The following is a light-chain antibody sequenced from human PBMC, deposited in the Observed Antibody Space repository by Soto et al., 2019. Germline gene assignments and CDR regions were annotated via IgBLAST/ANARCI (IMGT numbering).Light chain of an antibody. CDR3: HQTYLASQT. CDR1: QSISSN. Sequence: DIPMTQSPASLSASVGDRVTITCRAGQSISSNLNWYQQKPGKAPKLLIYAASSLQSGVPSRFSGSGSGTDFTLTITRLQPEDFATYYCHQTYLASQTVGQGTKLEIK. J-gene: IGKJ2*01. V-gene: IGKV1-39*01. CDR2: AAS.